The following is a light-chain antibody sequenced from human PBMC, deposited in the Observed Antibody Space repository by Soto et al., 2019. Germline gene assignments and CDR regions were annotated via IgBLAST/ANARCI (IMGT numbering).Light chain of an antibody. J-gene: IGLJ1*01. Sequence: QSVLTQPASVSGSPGQSITISCTGTSSDVGGYNYVSWYQQEPGKAPKLMICDVSNRPSGVSNRFSGSKSGNTASLTISGLQAEDGADYYCSSYTSGTTFVFGTGTKVTVL. V-gene: IGLV2-14*01. CDR2: DVS. CDR1: SSDVGGYNY. CDR3: SSYTSGTTFV.